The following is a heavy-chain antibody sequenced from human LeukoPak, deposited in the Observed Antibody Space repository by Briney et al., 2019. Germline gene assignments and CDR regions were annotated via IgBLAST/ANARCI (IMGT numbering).Heavy chain of an antibody. CDR2: ISSSSYI. D-gene: IGHD3-10*01. V-gene: IGHV3-21*01. CDR1: GFTFSSYS. CDR3: ARARVTMVRGVLDAFDI. Sequence: PGGSLSLSCAASGFTFSSYSMNWVRQAPGKGLEWVSSISSSSYIYYADSVKGRFTISRDNAKNSLYLQMNSLRAEDTAVYYCARARVTMVRGVLDAFDIWGQGTMVTVSS. J-gene: IGHJ3*02.